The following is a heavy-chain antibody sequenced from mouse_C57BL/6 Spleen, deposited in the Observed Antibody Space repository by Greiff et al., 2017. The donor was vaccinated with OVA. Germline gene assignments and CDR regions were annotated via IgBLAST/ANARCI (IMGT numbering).Heavy chain of an antibody. CDR3: TRGGYDGYPYYAMDY. Sequence: DVMLVEPGEGLVKPGGSLKLSCAASGFTFSSYAMSWVRQTPEKRLEWVAYISSGGDYIYYADTVKGRFTISRDNARNTLYLQMSSLKSEDTAMYYCTRGGYDGYPYYAMDYWGQGTSVTVSS. CDR1: GFTFSSYA. J-gene: IGHJ4*01. CDR2: ISSGGDYI. D-gene: IGHD2-3*01. V-gene: IGHV5-9-1*02.